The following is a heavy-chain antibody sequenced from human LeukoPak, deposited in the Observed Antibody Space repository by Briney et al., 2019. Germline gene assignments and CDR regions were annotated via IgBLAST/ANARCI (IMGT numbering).Heavy chain of an antibody. J-gene: IGHJ4*02. Sequence: SETLSLTCSVSGDSISNYYWSWIRQPPGKGLEWIGFVYYSGSTHYNPSLESRVTISVDMSKNQFSLKLSSVTTADTAIYYCARDSGKCTSTSCSDYLDLWGQGTLVTVSS. CDR1: GDSISNYY. CDR2: VYYSGST. CDR3: ARDSGKCTSTSCSDYLDL. V-gene: IGHV4-59*01. D-gene: IGHD2-2*01.